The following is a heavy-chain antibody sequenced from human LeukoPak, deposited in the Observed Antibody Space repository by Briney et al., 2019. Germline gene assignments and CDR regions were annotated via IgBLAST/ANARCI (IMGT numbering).Heavy chain of an antibody. V-gene: IGHV1-69*04. CDR3: ARDETGISPY. Sequence: SVKVSCKASGGTFSSYAISWVRQAPGQGLEWMGRIIPILGIANYAQKFQGRVTITADKSTSTAYMELSSLRYEDTAVYYCARDETGISPYWGQGTLVTVSS. J-gene: IGHJ4*02. CDR2: IIPILGIA. D-gene: IGHD1-14*01. CDR1: GGTFSSYA.